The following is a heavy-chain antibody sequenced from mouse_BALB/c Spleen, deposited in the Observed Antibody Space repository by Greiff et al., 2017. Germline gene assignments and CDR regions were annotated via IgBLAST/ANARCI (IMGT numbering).Heavy chain of an antibody. D-gene: IGHD2-4*01. J-gene: IGHJ3*01. Sequence: EVKLMESGPDLVKPSQSLSLTCTVTGYSITSGYSWHWIRQFPGNKLEWMGYIHYSGSTNYNPSLKSRISVTRDTSKNQFFLQLNSVTTEDTATYYCASHYDYDWFAYWGQGTLVTVSA. CDR1: GYSITSGYS. V-gene: IGHV3-1*02. CDR2: IHYSGST. CDR3: ASHYDYDWFAY.